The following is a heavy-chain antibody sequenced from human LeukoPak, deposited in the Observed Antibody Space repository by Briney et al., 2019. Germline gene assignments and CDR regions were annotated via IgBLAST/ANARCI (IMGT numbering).Heavy chain of an antibody. CDR3: ARESGSRGYSYDLDY. CDR1: GGSISSYY. Sequence: SETLSLTCTVSGGSISSYYWSWIRQSAGKGLEWIGHIYTSGSTNSNPSLKSRVAMSVDTSENQFSLKLSSVTAADTAVYYCARESGSRGYSYDLDYWGQGTLVTVSS. CDR2: IYTSGST. J-gene: IGHJ4*02. V-gene: IGHV4-4*07. D-gene: IGHD5-18*01.